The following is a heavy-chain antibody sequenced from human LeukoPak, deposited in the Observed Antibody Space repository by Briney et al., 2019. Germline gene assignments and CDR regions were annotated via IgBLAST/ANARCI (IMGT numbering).Heavy chain of an antibody. Sequence: GGSLRLSCAASGFTFSTYGMHWVRQAPGKGLEWVAVIWYDGGNKYYADSVKGRFTVSRDNAKNTLYLQMNSLRAEDTAVYYCARDWGYSSSWYEDYWGQGTLVTVSS. V-gene: IGHV3-33*01. CDR3: ARDWGYSSSWYEDY. J-gene: IGHJ4*02. CDR1: GFTFSTYG. D-gene: IGHD6-13*01. CDR2: IWYDGGNK.